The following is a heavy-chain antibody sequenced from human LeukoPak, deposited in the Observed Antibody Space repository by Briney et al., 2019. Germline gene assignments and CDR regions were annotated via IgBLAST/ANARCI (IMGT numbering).Heavy chain of an antibody. CDR2: ISGSATTT. D-gene: IGHD2-2*01. Sequence: PGGSLRLSCAASGLTFTTYAMSWVRQAPGKGLEWVSAISGSATTTYYADSVKGRFTISRDNSENTLYLQMNSLRAEDTAVYYCAKEAMYCRTDTRCHLHWGQGTLVTVSS. CDR1: GLTFTTYA. J-gene: IGHJ4*02. CDR3: AKEAMYCRTDTRCHLH. V-gene: IGHV3-23*01.